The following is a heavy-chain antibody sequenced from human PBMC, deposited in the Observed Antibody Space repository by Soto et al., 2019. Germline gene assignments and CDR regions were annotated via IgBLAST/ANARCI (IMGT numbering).Heavy chain of an antibody. Sequence: GGSLRLSCAASGFTFSSYGMHWVRQAPGKGLEWVAVISYDGSNKYYADSVKGRFTISRDNSKNTLYLQMNSLRVEVMAVYYCAKDGVEQGSFDIWGQGTMVTVSS. D-gene: IGHD3-3*01. CDR1: GFTFSSYG. J-gene: IGHJ3*02. CDR3: AKDGVEQGSFDI. V-gene: IGHV3-30*18. CDR2: ISYDGSNK.